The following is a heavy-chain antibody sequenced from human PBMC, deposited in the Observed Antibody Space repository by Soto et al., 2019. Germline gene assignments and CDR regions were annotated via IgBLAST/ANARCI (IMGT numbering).Heavy chain of an antibody. CDR2: IVVGSGNT. CDR1: GFTFTSSA. J-gene: IGHJ5*02. CDR3: ARGSIAARPPNWFDP. Sequence: SVKVSCKASGFTFTSSAVQWVRQARGQRLEWIGWIVVGSGNTNYAQKFQERVTITRDMSTSTAYMELSSLRSDDTAVYYCARGSIAARPPNWFDPWGQGTLVTVSS. V-gene: IGHV1-58*01. D-gene: IGHD6-6*01.